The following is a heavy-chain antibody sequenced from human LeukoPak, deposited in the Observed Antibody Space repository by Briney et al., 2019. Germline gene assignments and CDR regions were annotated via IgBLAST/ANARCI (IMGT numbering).Heavy chain of an antibody. D-gene: IGHD2-8*02. V-gene: IGHV4-59*11. CDR1: GGSISSHY. CDR2: IYYSGST. Sequence: PSETLSLTCTVSGGSISSHYWSWIRQPPGKGLEWIGYIYYSGSTNYNPSLKSRVTISVDTSKNQFSLKLSSVTAADTAVYYCARLVGVPNYYYYMDVWGKGTTVTVSS. J-gene: IGHJ6*03. CDR3: ARLVGVPNYYYYMDV.